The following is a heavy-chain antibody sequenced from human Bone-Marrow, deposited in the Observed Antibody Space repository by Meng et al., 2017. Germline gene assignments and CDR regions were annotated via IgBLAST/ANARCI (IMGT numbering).Heavy chain of an antibody. CDR2: IDTDGSIT. CDR1: GFTFSRYW. Sequence: GESLKISCVASGFTFSRYWMHWVRHDPGKGLVWVSRIDTDGSITSYADSVKGRFTISRDNAKNTLFLQMNSLRAGDTAVYFCARDLGGIFAYWGQGALVTVSS. J-gene: IGHJ4*02. V-gene: IGHV3-74*01. D-gene: IGHD4-23*01. CDR3: ARDLGGIFAY.